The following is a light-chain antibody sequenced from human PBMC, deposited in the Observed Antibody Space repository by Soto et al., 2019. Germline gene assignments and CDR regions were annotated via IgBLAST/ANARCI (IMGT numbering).Light chain of an antibody. CDR1: QSVSSN. J-gene: IGKJ5*01. CDR3: QQYGSSLSIT. CDR2: SAS. V-gene: IGKV3-20*01. Sequence: EIVMKKSPATLYVSPGERATLSCRASQSVSSNLAWYQHKPGQAPRLLVYSASSRATGIPDRFSGSGSGTDFTLTISRLEPEDFAVYYCQQYGSSLSITFGQGTRLEI.